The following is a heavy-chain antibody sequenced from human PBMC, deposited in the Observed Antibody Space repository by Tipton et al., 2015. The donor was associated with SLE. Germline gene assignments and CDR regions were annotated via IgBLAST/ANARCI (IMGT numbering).Heavy chain of an antibody. CDR1: GFTFDDYA. Sequence: SLRLSCAASGFTFDDYAMHWCRPDPGKGRVWVSGISWHSGSIGYADSVKGRFTISRDNAKNSLYLQMNSLRAEDTALYYCAKDLRGPVRGEPYYYYGMDVWGQGTTVTVSS. J-gene: IGHJ6*02. CDR2: ISWHSGSI. V-gene: IGHV3-9*01. CDR3: AKDLRGPVRGEPYYYYGMDV. D-gene: IGHD3-10*01.